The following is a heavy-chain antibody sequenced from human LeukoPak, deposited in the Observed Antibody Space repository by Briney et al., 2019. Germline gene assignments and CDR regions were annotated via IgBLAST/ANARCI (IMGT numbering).Heavy chain of an antibody. CDR2: VSGGAGRT. D-gene: IGHD2-8*02. Sequence: GGCLRLSCAAAGFTFISFATGWVRQAPGKGRGWVSTVSGGAGRTDYADSVKGRFTISRDNLKNTLYLQMNGLRAEDTAVYYCAKNRGHCVDGVCHNYYYMDVWGRGTTVTVSS. CDR1: GFTFISFA. CDR3: AKNRGHCVDGVCHNYYYMDV. J-gene: IGHJ6*03. V-gene: IGHV3-23*01.